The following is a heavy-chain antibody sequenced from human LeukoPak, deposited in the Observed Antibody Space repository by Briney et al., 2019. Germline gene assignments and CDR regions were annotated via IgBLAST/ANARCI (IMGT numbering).Heavy chain of an antibody. Sequence: GGSLGLSCAASGFTFSNAWMSWVRQAPGKGLEWVAVISYDGSNKYYADSVKGRFTISRDNSKNTLYLQMNSLRAEDTAVYYCARDGDIVLMVYALNYWGQGTLVTVSS. D-gene: IGHD2-8*01. CDR3: ARDGDIVLMVYALNY. J-gene: IGHJ4*02. CDR2: ISYDGSNK. V-gene: IGHV3-30-3*01. CDR1: GFTFSNAW.